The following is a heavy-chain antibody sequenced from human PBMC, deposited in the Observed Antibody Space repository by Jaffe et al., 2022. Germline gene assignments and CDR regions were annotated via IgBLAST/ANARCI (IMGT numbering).Heavy chain of an antibody. Sequence: QVQLQESGPGLVKPSETLSLTCTVSGGSISSYYWSWIRQPPGKGLEWIGYIYYSGSTNYNPSLKSRVTISVDTSKNQFSLKLSSVTAADTAVYYCARGDSSGYYLAYYFDYWGQGTLVTVSS. CDR3: ARGDSSGYYLAYYFDY. V-gene: IGHV4-59*01. CDR2: IYYSGST. D-gene: IGHD3-22*01. J-gene: IGHJ4*02. CDR1: GGSISSYY.